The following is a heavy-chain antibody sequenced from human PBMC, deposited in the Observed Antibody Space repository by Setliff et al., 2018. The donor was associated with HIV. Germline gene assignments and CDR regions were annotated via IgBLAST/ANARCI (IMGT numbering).Heavy chain of an antibody. D-gene: IGHD3-16*01. J-gene: IGHJ4*02. CDR2: INLVTGTT. Sequence: ASVKVSCKTSGYTFAQSHDLHWVRQVPGQGTEWMGWINLVTGTTAYLQKFQGRVIITREISANTAYMEMSSLRSEDTAVYFCANGGSGGQFDHWGQGTQVTVSS. V-gene: IGHV1-3*01. CDR3: ANGGSGGQFDH. CDR1: GYTFAQSHD.